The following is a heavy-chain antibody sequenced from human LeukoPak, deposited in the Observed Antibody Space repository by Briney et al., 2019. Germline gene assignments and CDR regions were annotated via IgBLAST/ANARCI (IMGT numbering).Heavy chain of an antibody. V-gene: IGHV4-4*07. J-gene: IGHJ5*02. CDR2: IYTSGST. CDR3: ARDGVAVAGQPYNWFDP. D-gene: IGHD6-19*01. Sequence: SETLPLTCTVSGGSISSYYWSWIRQPAGKGLEWIGRIYTSGSTNYNPSLKSRVTMSVDTSKNQFSLKLSSVTAADTAVYYCARDGVAVAGQPYNWFDPWGQGTLVTVSS. CDR1: GGSISSYY.